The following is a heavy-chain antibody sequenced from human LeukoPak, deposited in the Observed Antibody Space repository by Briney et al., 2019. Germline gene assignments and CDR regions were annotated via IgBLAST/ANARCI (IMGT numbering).Heavy chain of an antibody. CDR3: ARDMYQLLTESYYYGMDV. CDR1: GFTFNSYG. J-gene: IGHJ6*02. D-gene: IGHD2-2*01. Sequence: GGSLRLSCAASGFTFNSYGMHWVRQAPGKGLEWVAVISYDGSNKYYADSVKGRFTISRDNSKNTLYLQMNSLRAEDTAVYYCARDMYQLLTESYYYGMDVWGQGTTVTVSS. CDR2: ISYDGSNK. V-gene: IGHV3-30*03.